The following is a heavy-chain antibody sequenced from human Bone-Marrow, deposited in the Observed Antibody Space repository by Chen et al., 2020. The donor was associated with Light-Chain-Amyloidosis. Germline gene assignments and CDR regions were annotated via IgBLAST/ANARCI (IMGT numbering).Heavy chain of an antibody. CDR3: ASAWDSATQIDY. V-gene: IGHV4-34*01. J-gene: IGHJ4*02. D-gene: IGHD1-26*01. Sequence: QVQLQQWGAGLLKPSETLSLTCAVYGGSFSGYYWSWTRQPPGKGLEWIGEINHSGSTNYNPSLKSRVTISVDTSKNQFSLKLSSVTAADTAVYYCASAWDSATQIDYWGQGTLVTVSS. CDR2: INHSGST. CDR1: GGSFSGYY.